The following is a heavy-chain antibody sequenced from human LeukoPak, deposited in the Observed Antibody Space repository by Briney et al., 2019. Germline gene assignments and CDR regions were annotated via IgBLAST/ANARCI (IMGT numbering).Heavy chain of an antibody. D-gene: IGHD5-24*01. V-gene: IGHV3-30*02. Sequence: LPGGSLRLSCAASGFTFSSYGMHWVRQAPGRGLEWVAFIRYDGSNKYYADSVKGRFTISRDNSKNTLYLQMNSLRAEDTAVYYCAKGVDGYNVVVDYWGQGTLVTVSS. J-gene: IGHJ4*02. CDR1: GFTFSSYG. CDR2: IRYDGSNK. CDR3: AKGVDGYNVVVDY.